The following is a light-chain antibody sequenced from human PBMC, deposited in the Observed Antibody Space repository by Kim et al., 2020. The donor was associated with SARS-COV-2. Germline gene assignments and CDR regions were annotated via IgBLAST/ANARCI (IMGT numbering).Light chain of an antibody. CDR1: SSDPIFYNY. CDR2: DVS. CDR3: ASYAGGADVK. J-gene: IGLJ2*01. V-gene: IGLV2-8*01. Sequence: GKSVTSSCAGTSSDPIFYNYVSWYQQYPGKAPKLIVFDVSKRPSGVPDRFSGSKSGSTASLTVSGLQADDEADYYCASYAGGADVKFGGGTQLTVL.